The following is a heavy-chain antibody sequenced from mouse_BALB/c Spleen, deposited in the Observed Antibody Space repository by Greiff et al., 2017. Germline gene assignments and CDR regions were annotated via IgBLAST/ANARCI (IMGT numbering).Heavy chain of an antibody. J-gene: IGHJ4*01. D-gene: IGHD2-2*01. CDR3: ASEGIYYGYEGGAMDY. V-gene: IGHV1-63*02. CDR2: IYPGGGYT. CDR1: GYTFTNYW. Sequence: QVQLKQSGAELVRPGTSVKISCKASGYTFTNYWLGWVKQRPGHGLEWIGDIYPGGGYTNYNEKFKGKATLTADTSSSTAYMQLSSLTSEDSAVYFCASEGIYYGYEGGAMDYWGQGTSVTVSS.